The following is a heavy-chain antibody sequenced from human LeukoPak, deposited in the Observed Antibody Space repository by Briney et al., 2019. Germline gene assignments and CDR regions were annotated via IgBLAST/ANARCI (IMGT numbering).Heavy chain of an antibody. V-gene: IGHV3-13*01. CDR1: GFTFSSYD. CDR2: IGAAGDT. J-gene: IGHJ4*01. D-gene: IGHD6-13*01. CDR3: ARGSSSWYYFDY. Sequence: GGSLRLSCAASGFTFSSYDMHWVRQPTGKGLEWVSSIGAAGDTYYPDSVKGRFTISRENAKNSLYLQMNSLRAGDTAVYYCARGSSSWYYFDYWGQGNLVHVFS.